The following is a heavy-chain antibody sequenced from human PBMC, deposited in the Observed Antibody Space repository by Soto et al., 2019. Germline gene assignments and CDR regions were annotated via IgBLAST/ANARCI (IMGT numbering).Heavy chain of an antibody. D-gene: IGHD5-12*01. Sequence: QVQLQESGPGLVKPSQTLSLTCTVSGGSISSGGYYWSWIRQHPGKGLEWIGYIYYSGSTYYNPSLKSRVTISVDTSKNQFFLKLSSVTAADTAVYYCARDGYKAGRAFDYWGQGTLVTVSS. V-gene: IGHV4-31*03. CDR3: ARDGYKAGRAFDY. CDR2: IYYSGST. CDR1: GGSISSGGYY. J-gene: IGHJ4*02.